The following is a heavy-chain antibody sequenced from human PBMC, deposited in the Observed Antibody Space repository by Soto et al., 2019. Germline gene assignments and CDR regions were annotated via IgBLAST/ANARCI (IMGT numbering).Heavy chain of an antibody. CDR2: INHTGHN. J-gene: IGHJ4*02. D-gene: IGHD3-10*01. V-gene: IGHV4-34*01. CDR1: GGSFNDYY. Sequence: QVQLQQWGAGLLKPSETLSLTCAVYGGSFNDYYWSWIRQPPGKGLEWIGEINHTGHNNYNPSLTSRVPRPVDTSKDQFSLKLSSVTAPDTAVYYCARSGHLFDSWGPGILVTVSS. CDR3: ARSGHLFDS.